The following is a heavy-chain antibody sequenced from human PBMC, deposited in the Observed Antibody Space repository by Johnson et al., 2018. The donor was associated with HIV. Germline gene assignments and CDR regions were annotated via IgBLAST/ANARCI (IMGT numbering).Heavy chain of an antibody. CDR2: INQDGSEK. CDR1: GFTFSSYW. V-gene: IGHV3-7*01. J-gene: IGHJ3*01. Sequence: EQLVESGGGLVQPGGSLRLSCAASGFTFSSYWMSWVRQAPGKGLEWVANINQDGSEKYYVDSVKGRITISRDNAKNSLYLQMNSRRAEDTAVYYCARDQWSSSWTNDAFDFWGQGTMVTVSS. D-gene: IGHD6-13*01. CDR3: ARDQWSSSWTNDAFDF.